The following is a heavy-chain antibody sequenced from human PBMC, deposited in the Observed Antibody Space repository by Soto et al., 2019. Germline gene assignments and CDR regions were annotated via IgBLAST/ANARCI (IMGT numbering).Heavy chain of an antibody. D-gene: IGHD4-17*01. CDR3: ARATYGGNIMFEL. CDR1: GGSISSYY. CDR2: IYYSGST. Sequence: SETLSLTCTVSGGSISSYYWSWIRQPPGKGLEWIGYIYYSGSTNYNLSLKSRVTISVDTSKNQFSLKLNSVTAADTAVYYCARATYGGNIMFELWGLGTLVTVSS. V-gene: IGHV4-59*01. J-gene: IGHJ4*02.